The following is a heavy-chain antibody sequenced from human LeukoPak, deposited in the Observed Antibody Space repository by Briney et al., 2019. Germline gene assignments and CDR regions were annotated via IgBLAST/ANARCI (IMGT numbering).Heavy chain of an antibody. D-gene: IGHD1-26*01. V-gene: IGHV4-4*02. Sequence: PSETLSLTCAVSGGSISSSNWWSWVRQPPGKGLEWIGEINHSGSTNYNPSLKSRVTISVDTSKNQFSLKLSSVTAADTAVYYCARDGIVGAKAQAGADYWGQGTLVTVSS. CDR1: GGSISSSNW. J-gene: IGHJ4*02. CDR2: INHSGST. CDR3: ARDGIVGAKAQAGADY.